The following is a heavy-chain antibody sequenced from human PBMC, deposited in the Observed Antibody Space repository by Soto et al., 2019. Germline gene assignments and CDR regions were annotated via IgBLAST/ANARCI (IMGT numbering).Heavy chain of an antibody. Sequence: EVQLEESGGDLVQPGGSLRLSCTASGFIFSSYWMHWVRQAPGKGLVWVSRINTDGGTTTYAESVKGRFTISRDNARNTRYLQMNSLRPEDTALYYCVRVGSGSYSWRAPWGQGTLVTVSS. D-gene: IGHD1-26*01. CDR2: INTDGGTT. J-gene: IGHJ5*02. CDR3: VRVGSGSYSWRAP. V-gene: IGHV3-74*01. CDR1: GFIFSSYW.